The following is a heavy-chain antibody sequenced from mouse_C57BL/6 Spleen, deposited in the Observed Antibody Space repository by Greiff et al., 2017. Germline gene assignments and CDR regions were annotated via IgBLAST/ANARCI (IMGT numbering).Heavy chain of an antibody. J-gene: IGHJ4*01. CDR3: ARGGYYYGRSYVGAMDY. CDR2: IDPSDSYT. Sequence: QVQLKQPGAELVMPGASVKLSCKASGYTFTSYWMHWVKQRPGQGLEWIGEIDPSDSYTNYNQKFKGKSTLTVDKSSSTAYMQLSSLTSEDSAVYYCARGGYYYGRSYVGAMDYWGQGTSVTVSS. CDR1: GYTFTSYW. D-gene: IGHD1-1*01. V-gene: IGHV1-69*01.